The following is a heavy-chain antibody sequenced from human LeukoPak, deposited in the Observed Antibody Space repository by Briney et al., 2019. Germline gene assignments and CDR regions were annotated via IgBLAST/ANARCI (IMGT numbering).Heavy chain of an antibody. CDR2: IYSGGRT. D-gene: IGHD2-15*01. V-gene: IGHV3-66*01. CDR1: GLTVSSNF. Sequence: GGSLRLSCAVSGLTVSSNFISWVRQAPGKGLEWVSVIYSGGRTYYAGSVKDRFTISRDNSKNTVDLQMSSLRVDDSAIYYCVRGPPTPGFFHFFFWGQGTLATVSS. J-gene: IGHJ4*02. CDR3: VRGPPTPGFFHFFF.